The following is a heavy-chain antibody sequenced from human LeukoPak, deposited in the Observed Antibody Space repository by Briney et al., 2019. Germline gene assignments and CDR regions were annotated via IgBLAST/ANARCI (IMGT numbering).Heavy chain of an antibody. CDR3: AKDRDALITMVRGVIKDY. CDR1: GFTFSSYA. V-gene: IGHV3-23*01. D-gene: IGHD3-10*01. Sequence: GGSLRLSCAASGFTFSSYAMSWVRQAPGKGLEWVSAISGSGSSTYYADSVKGRFTISRDNSKNTLYLQMNSLRAEDTAVYYCAKDRDALITMVRGVIKDYWGQGTLVTVSS. CDR2: ISGSGSST. J-gene: IGHJ4*02.